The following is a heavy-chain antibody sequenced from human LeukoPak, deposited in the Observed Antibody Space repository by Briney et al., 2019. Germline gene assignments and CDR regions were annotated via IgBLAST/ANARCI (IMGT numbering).Heavy chain of an antibody. Sequence: PSETLSLTCAVYGGSFSGYYWSWIRQPPGKGLEWIGEIKHSGSTNYNPSLKSRVTMSVDTSKNQFSLKLSSVTAADTAVYYCARDSYYYGSGSYSLDYWGQGTLVTVSS. CDR1: GGSFSGYY. V-gene: IGHV4-34*01. CDR3: ARDSYYYGSGSYSLDY. CDR2: IKHSGST. D-gene: IGHD3-10*01. J-gene: IGHJ4*02.